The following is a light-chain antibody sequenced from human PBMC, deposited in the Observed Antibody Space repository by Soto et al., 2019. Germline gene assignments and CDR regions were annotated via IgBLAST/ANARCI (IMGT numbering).Light chain of an antibody. J-gene: IGKJ5*01. CDR1: QSVSSNY. CDR3: QQYDDSIT. V-gene: IGKV3-20*01. Sequence: EIVLTQSPDTLSLSPGESATLSCRASQSVSSNYLAWYQQKPGRAPRLLIYGASNRAPGIPDRFSGSGSGTDFTLTISRLEPEDFAVFYCQQYDDSITFGQGTRLEIE. CDR2: GAS.